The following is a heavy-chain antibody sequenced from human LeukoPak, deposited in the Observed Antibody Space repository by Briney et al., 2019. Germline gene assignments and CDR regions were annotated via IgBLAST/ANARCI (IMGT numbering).Heavy chain of an antibody. D-gene: IGHD3-22*01. V-gene: IGHV3-23*01. Sequence: GGSLRLSCAASGFTFSNYWMSWVRQAPGKGLEWVSAISGSGGSTYYADSVKGRFTISRDNSKNTLYLQMNSLRAEDTAVYYCAKAIQPKYYYDSSGAFDIWGQGTMVTVSS. CDR2: ISGSGGST. CDR3: AKAIQPKYYYDSSGAFDI. J-gene: IGHJ3*02. CDR1: GFTFSNYW.